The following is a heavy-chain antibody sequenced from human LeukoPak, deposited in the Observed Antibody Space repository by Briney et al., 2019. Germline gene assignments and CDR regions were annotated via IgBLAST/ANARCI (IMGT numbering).Heavy chain of an antibody. J-gene: IGHJ4*02. CDR2: IKQDGSEK. CDR1: RFTLSNYW. Sequence: GGSLRLSCAASRFTLSNYWMSWVRQTQGKGLEWVANIKQDGSEKFYVDSVKGRFTISRDNAKNSLFLQMNSLRVEDTAVYYCAKDLDCSGGTCHKAFDCWGQGTLVTVSS. V-gene: IGHV3-7*01. CDR3: AKDLDCSGGTCHKAFDC. D-gene: IGHD2-15*01.